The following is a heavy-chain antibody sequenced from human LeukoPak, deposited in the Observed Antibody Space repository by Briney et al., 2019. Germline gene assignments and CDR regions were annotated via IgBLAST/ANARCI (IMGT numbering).Heavy chain of an antibody. CDR1: GYTFTSYA. CDR2: ISTNTGNP. CDR3: ARVRGICSTTSCYPHY. D-gene: IGHD2-2*01. V-gene: IGHV7-4-1*02. Sequence: ASAKVSCKASGYTFTSYAMSWVRQAPGQGLEWMGWISTNTGNPTYAQGFTGRFVFSLDTSASTTYLQISSLQAEDTAVYYCARVRGICSTTSCYPHYWGQGTLVTVSS. J-gene: IGHJ4*02.